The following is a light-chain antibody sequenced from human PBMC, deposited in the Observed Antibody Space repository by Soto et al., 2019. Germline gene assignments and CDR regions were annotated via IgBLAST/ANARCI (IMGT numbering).Light chain of an antibody. V-gene: IGKV1-9*01. J-gene: IGKJ4*01. Sequence: IQLTQSPSSLSASVGDRVTITCRASQGISSYLAWYQQKPGKAPKLLIYAASTLQSGVPSRFSGSGSGTEFTLTISSLQPEDSATYYCQQLNSYPPSLTFGGGTKVEIK. CDR2: AAS. CDR3: QQLNSYPPSLT. CDR1: QGISSY.